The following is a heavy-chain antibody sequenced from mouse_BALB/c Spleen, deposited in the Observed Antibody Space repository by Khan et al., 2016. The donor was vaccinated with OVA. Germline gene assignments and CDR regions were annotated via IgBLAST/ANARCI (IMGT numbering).Heavy chain of an antibody. Sequence: QVQLKESGPGLVAPSQSLSITCTVSGFSLTSYGVGWVRQPPGKGLEWLGVIWGDGSTNYYSALISRLSISKDNSKSQVFLKLNRLKTSDTATYYCALYYYGRAWFAYWGQGTLVTVSA. CDR3: ALYYYGRAWFAY. CDR2: IWGDGST. J-gene: IGHJ3*01. CDR1: GFSLTSYG. V-gene: IGHV2-3*01. D-gene: IGHD1-1*01.